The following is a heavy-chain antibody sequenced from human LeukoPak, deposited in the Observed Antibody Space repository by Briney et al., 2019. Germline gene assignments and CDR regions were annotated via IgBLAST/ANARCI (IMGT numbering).Heavy chain of an antibody. J-gene: IGHJ3*02. Sequence: GGSLRLSCAASGFTFSSYSMNWVRQAPGKGLEWVSSISSSSSYIYYADSVKGRFTISRDNAKNSLYLQMNSLRAEDTAVYYCARVGWDSIAFDIWGQGTMVTVSS. CDR1: GFTFSSYS. CDR2: ISSSSSYI. CDR3: ARVGWDSIAFDI. D-gene: IGHD1-26*01. V-gene: IGHV3-21*01.